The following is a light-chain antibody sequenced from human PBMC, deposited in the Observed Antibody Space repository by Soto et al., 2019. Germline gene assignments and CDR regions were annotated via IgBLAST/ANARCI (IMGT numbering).Light chain of an antibody. CDR3: CSYAASYTWV. V-gene: IGLV2-11*01. CDR1: SSDVGSYNY. Sequence: QSVLTQPRSVSGSPGQSVTLSCTGTSSDVGSYNYVSWYQQHPGKAPKLMIDDVNKRPSGVPDRFSGSRSGNSASLTISGLQAEDEADYYCCSYAASYTWVFGGGTKLTVL. J-gene: IGLJ3*02. CDR2: DVN.